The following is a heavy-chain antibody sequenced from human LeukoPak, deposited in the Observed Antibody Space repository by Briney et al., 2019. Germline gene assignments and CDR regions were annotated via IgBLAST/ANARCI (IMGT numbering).Heavy chain of an antibody. V-gene: IGHV5-51*01. J-gene: IGHJ6*02. CDR1: GYSFTSYW. Sequence: GESLRISCKGSGYSFTSYWIGWVRQMPGKGLEWMGIIYPGDSDTRYSPSFQGQVTISADKSISTAYLQWSSLKASDTAMYYCARHLGVLRGYYYGMDVWGQGTTVTVSS. CDR2: IYPGDSDT. CDR3: ARHLGVLRGYYYGMDV. D-gene: IGHD3-16*01.